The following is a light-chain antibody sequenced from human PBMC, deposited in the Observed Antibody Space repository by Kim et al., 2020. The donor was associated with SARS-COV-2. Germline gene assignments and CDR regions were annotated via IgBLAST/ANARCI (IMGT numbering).Light chain of an antibody. J-gene: IGLJ1*01. CDR2: GKN. Sequence: LGQTVRITWQGDSLRSYYASWYQQKPGQAPVLVIYGKNNRPSGIPDRFSGSSSGNTASLTITGAQAEDEADYYCNSRDSSGTHYVFGTGTKVTVL. V-gene: IGLV3-19*01. CDR3: NSRDSSGTHYV. CDR1: SLRSYY.